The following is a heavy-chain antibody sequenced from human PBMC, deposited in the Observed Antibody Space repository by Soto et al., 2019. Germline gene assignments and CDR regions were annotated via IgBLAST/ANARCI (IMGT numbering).Heavy chain of an antibody. Sequence: SGPTLVNPTETLTLTCTVSGFSLSNARMGVSWIRQPPGKAMEWLAYIFSNDEKSYSTSLKSRLTISKDTSKSQVVLTMTNMDPVDTATYYCARMGQAVYDILTGYYSDYGMDVWGQGTTVTVSS. J-gene: IGHJ6*02. CDR1: GFSLSNARMG. CDR3: ARMGQAVYDILTGYYSDYGMDV. D-gene: IGHD3-9*01. CDR2: IFSNDEK. V-gene: IGHV2-26*01.